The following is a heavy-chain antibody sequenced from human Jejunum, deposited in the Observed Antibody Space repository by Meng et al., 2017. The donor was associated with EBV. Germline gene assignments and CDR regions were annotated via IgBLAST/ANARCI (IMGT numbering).Heavy chain of an antibody. CDR2: IHHSGST. CDR3: ARDRGVEDY. D-gene: IGHD5-24*01. J-gene: IGHJ4*02. CDR1: GGSISTDNW. Sequence: QVQVQESGPGLVKPSGTLSLPCAFSGGSISTDNWWSWVRQPPGKGLEYIGEIHHSGSTKYNPSLKSRVTISVDKSNNHFSLKLSSVTAADTAVYYCARDRGVEDYWGQGTLVTVSS. V-gene: IGHV4-4*02.